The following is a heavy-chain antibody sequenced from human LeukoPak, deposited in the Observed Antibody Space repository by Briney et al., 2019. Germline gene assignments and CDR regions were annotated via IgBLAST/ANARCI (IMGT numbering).Heavy chain of an antibody. J-gene: IGHJ6*02. CDR3: AKDRDPYTRKIVAMGQRGGMDG. D-gene: IGHD3-22*01. Sequence: GGSLRLSCAASGFTFSSYAMSWVRQAPGKGLEWVSAISGSGGSTYYADSVKGRFTISRDNSKNTLYLQMNSLRAEDTAVYYCAKDRDPYTRKIVAMGQRGGMDGWGQGTTVTVSS. CDR2: ISGSGGST. V-gene: IGHV3-23*01. CDR1: GFTFSSYA.